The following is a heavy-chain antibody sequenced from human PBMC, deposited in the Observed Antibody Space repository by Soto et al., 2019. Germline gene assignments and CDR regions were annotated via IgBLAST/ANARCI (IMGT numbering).Heavy chain of an antibody. Sequence: SGTLSLTCTVSGGSISSYYWSWIRQPPGKGLEWIGYIYYSGSTNYNPSLKSRVTISVDTSKNQSSLKLSSVTAAGTAVYYCAREGYSQIDYWGQGTLVTVSS. CDR1: GGSISSYY. D-gene: IGHD5-18*01. CDR3: AREGYSQIDY. CDR2: IYYSGST. V-gene: IGHV4-59*01. J-gene: IGHJ4*02.